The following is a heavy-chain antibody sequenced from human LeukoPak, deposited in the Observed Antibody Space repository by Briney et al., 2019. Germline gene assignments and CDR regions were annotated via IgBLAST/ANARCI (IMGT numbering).Heavy chain of an antibody. J-gene: IGHJ5*02. CDR3: AREDIVVVRTYNWFDP. CDR1: GGSISSYY. CDR2: IYYSGST. D-gene: IGHD2-2*01. Sequence: PSETLSLTCTVSGGSISSYYWSWIRQPPGKGLEWIGYIYYSGSTNYNPSLKSRVTISVDTSKNQFSLRLSSVTAADTAVYYCAREDIVVVRTYNWFDPWGQGTLVTVSS. V-gene: IGHV4-59*01.